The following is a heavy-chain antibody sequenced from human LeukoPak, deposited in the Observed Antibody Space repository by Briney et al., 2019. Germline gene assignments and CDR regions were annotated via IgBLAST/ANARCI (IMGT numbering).Heavy chain of an antibody. J-gene: IGHJ6*02. Sequence: PGGSLRLSCAASGFTFSSYAMSWVRQAPGKGLEWVSVIYSGGSTYYADSVKGRFTISRHNSKNTLYLQMNSLRAEDTAVYYCARPYKNYYYGMDVWGQGTTVTVSS. CDR3: ARPYKNYYYGMDV. CDR2: IYSGGST. CDR1: GFTFSSYA. V-gene: IGHV3-53*04. D-gene: IGHD1-14*01.